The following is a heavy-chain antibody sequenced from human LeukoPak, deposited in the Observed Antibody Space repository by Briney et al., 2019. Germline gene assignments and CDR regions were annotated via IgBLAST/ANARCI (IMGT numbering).Heavy chain of an antibody. CDR1: GGSFSGYY. V-gene: IGHV4-34*01. CDR3: ARGGGSGWNFDY. Sequence: SETLSLTCAVYGGSFSGYYWSWIRQLPGKGLEWIGEINHSGSTNYNPSLKSRVTISVDTSKNQFSLKLSSVTAADTAVYYCARGGGSGWNFDYWGQGTLVTVSS. J-gene: IGHJ4*02. CDR2: INHSGST. D-gene: IGHD6-19*01.